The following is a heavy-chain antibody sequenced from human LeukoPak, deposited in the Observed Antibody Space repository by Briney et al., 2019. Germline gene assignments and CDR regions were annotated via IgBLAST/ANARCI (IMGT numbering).Heavy chain of an antibody. V-gene: IGHV4-61*01. CDR2: IYYSGST. J-gene: IGHJ4*02. CDR3: ARDEFSYFDY. Sequence: SETLSLTCTVSGGSVSSGSYYWSWIRQTPGKGLEWIGYIYYSGSTNYNPSLKSRVTISVDTSKNQFSLKLSSVTAADTAVYYCARDEFSYFDYWGQGTLVTVSS. CDR1: GGSVSSGSYY.